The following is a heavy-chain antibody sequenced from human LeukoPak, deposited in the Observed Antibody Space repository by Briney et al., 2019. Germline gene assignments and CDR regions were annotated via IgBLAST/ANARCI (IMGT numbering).Heavy chain of an antibody. D-gene: IGHD3-3*01. CDR3: AREAPRNYDFWSGFPGGAYYFDY. Sequence: ASETLSLTCTVSGGSISSYYWSWIRQPAGKGLEWIGRIYTSGSTNYNPSLKSRVTMSVDTSKNQFSLKLSSVTAADTAVYYCAREAPRNYDFWSGFPGGAYYFDYWGQGTLVTVSS. CDR1: GGSISSYY. J-gene: IGHJ4*02. V-gene: IGHV4-4*07. CDR2: IYTSGST.